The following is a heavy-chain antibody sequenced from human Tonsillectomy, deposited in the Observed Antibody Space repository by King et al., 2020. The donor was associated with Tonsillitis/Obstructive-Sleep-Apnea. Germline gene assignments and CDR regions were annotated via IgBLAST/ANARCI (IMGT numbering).Heavy chain of an antibody. V-gene: IGHV3-23*04. CDR1: GFTFSSYA. CDR3: ARTLRRITIFGVVIRDAFDI. D-gene: IGHD3-3*01. J-gene: IGHJ3*02. CDR2: ISGSGGST. Sequence: VQLVESGGGLVQPGGSLRLSCAASGFTFSSYAMSWVRQAPGKGLEWVSAISGSGGSTYYADSVKGRFTISRDNSKNTLYLQMNSLRAEDTAVYYCARTLRRITIFGVVIRDAFDIWGQGTMVTVSS.